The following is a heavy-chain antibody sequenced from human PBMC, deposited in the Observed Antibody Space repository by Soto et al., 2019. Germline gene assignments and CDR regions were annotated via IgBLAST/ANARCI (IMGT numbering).Heavy chain of an antibody. CDR2: INHSGST. Sequence: QVQLQQWGAGLLKPSETLSLTCAVYGGSFSGYYWRWIRQPPGKGLEWIGEINHSGSTNYNPSLKSRVTISVDTSKNQFSMKLSSVTAADTAVYYCARCTDIVVVPAATDAFDIWGQGTMVTVSS. CDR1: GGSFSGYY. J-gene: IGHJ3*02. CDR3: ARCTDIVVVPAATDAFDI. D-gene: IGHD2-2*01. V-gene: IGHV4-34*01.